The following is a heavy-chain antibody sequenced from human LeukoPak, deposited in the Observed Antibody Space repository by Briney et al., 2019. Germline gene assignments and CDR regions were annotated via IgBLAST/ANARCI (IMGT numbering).Heavy chain of an antibody. CDR2: IYYSGST. Sequence: SETLSLTCTVSGGSISSSSYYWGWIRQPPGKGLEWIGYIYYSGSTNYNPSLTSRVTISVDTSKNQFSLKLSSVTAADTAVYYCASGPLGWSAYYYYYYYMDVWGKGTTVTVSS. V-gene: IGHV4-61*05. CDR3: ASGPLGWSAYYYYYYYMDV. J-gene: IGHJ6*03. CDR1: GGSISSSSYY. D-gene: IGHD6-19*01.